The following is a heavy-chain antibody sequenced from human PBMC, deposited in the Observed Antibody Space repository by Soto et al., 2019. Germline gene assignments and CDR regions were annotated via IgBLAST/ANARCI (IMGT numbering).Heavy chain of an antibody. J-gene: IGHJ6*02. CDR3: ARTVSTMTTVSPYGMDV. Sequence: ASVKVSCKASGYTFTSYGISWVRQAPGQGLEWMGWISAYNGNTNYAQKLQGRVTMTTDTSTSTAYMELRSLRSDDTAVYYCARTVSTMTTVSPYGMDVWGQGTTVTVSS. CDR2: ISAYNGNT. D-gene: IGHD4-4*01. V-gene: IGHV1-18*01. CDR1: GYTFTSYG.